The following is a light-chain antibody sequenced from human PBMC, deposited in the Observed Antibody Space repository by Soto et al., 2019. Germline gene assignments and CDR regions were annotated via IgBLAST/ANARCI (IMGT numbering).Light chain of an antibody. Sequence: DIQMTQTPPSLSLSVGDRVTITCRASQDISNSLYSYQQKPGKSPSALIYGASSLQSGVPSQVSSRRSWTDFTLPISSLQPEDFATYFCQQSYSTPYTFGQGTSLRIK. CDR3: QQSYSTPYT. CDR1: QDISNS. CDR2: GAS. V-gene: IGKV1-39*01. J-gene: IGKJ2*01.